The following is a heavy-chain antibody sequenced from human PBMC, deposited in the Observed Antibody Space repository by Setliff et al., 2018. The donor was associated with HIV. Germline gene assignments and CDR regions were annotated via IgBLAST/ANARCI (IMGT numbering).Heavy chain of an antibody. CDR3: SRGPHRYCSRTNCMYDY. D-gene: IGHD2-2*01. CDR2: IRSKNYGGAP. CDR1: GFNFGDYL. V-gene: IGHV3-49*04. Sequence: GGSLRLSCTPSGFNFGDYLISWVRQAPGKGLEWVGFIRSKNYGGAPEYAASVKGRFTISRDDAQSIAYLQMNSLEIEDTALYYCSRGPHRYCSRTNCMYDYWGQGTLVTVSS. J-gene: IGHJ4*02.